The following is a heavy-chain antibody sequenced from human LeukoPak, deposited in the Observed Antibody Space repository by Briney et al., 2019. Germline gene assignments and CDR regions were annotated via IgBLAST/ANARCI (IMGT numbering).Heavy chain of an antibody. CDR1: DGSFSGYY. Sequence: SETLSLTCAVYDGSFSGYYWSWIRQPPGKGLEWIGEINHSGSTNYNPSLKSRVTISIDTSNNQFSLRLSPVTAADTALYYCARGRYCSSTSCYSDFDYWGQGTLVAVSS. V-gene: IGHV4-34*01. CDR2: INHSGST. D-gene: IGHD2-2*01. CDR3: ARGRYCSSTSCYSDFDY. J-gene: IGHJ4*02.